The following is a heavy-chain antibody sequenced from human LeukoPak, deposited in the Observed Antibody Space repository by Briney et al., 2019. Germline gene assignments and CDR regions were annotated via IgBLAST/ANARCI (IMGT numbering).Heavy chain of an antibody. J-gene: IGHJ6*02. Sequence: GASVKVSCKASGGTFSSYAISWVRQAPGQGLEWMGGFDPEDGETIYAQKFQGRVTMTEDTSTDTAYMELSSLRSEDTAVYYCATLWAPYYYGMDVWGQGTTVTVSS. CDR1: GGTFSSYA. D-gene: IGHD3-10*01. V-gene: IGHV1-24*01. CDR3: ATLWAPYYYGMDV. CDR2: FDPEDGET.